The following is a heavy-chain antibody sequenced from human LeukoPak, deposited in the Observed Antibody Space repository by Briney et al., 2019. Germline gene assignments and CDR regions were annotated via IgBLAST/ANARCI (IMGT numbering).Heavy chain of an antibody. J-gene: IGHJ6*03. CDR3: AREPYYDFWSGYYYYYYMDV. CDR1: GGSISSSSYY. CDR2: IYYSGST. D-gene: IGHD3-3*01. V-gene: IGHV4-39*07. Sequence: PSETLSLTCTVSGGSISSSSYYWGWIRQPPGKGLEWIGSIYYSGSTYYNPSLKSRVTISVDTSKNQFSLKLSSVTAADTAVYYCAREPYYDFWSGYYYYYYMDVWGKGTTVTVSS.